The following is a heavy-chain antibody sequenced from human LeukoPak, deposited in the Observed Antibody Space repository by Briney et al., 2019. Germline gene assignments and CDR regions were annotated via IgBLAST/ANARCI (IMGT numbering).Heavy chain of an antibody. CDR1: GGTFSSYA. J-gene: IGHJ3*02. V-gene: IGHV1-69*01. CDR3: ARESGLYGSGAFDI. CDR2: IIPIFGTA. Sequence: SVKVSCKASGGTFSSYAISWVRQAPGQGLEWMGGIIPIFGTANYAQKFQGRVTITADESTSTAYMELSSLRSEDTAVYYCARESGLYGSGAFDIWGQGTMVTVSS. D-gene: IGHD2/OR15-2a*01.